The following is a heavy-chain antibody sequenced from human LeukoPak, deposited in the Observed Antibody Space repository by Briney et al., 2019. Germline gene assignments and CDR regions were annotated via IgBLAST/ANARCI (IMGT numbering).Heavy chain of an antibody. J-gene: IGHJ4*02. CDR1: GFTFGSYS. CDR2: ISSSSTYI. V-gene: IGHV3-21*01. CDR3: AGGKYGYSYFEY. D-gene: IGHD5-18*01. Sequence: GGSLRLSCAASGFTFGSYSINWVRQAPGKGLEWVSSISSSSTYINYADSVKGRFTISRDNAKNSLYLQMNSLRAEDTAVYYCAGGKYGYSYFEYWGQGTLVTVSS.